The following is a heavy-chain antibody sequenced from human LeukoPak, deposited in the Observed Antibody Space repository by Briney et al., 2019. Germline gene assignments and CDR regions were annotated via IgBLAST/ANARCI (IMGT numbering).Heavy chain of an antibody. CDR1: GGSVSSTSYY. Sequence: SETLSLPCTVSGGSVSSTSYYWGWIRQPPGKGLEWIGSIYYSGSTYYNPSLKSRVTISLATSKNQFSLKLSPVTAADTAVYYCAREGYDSSGYYSGFDYWGQGTLVTVSS. J-gene: IGHJ4*02. V-gene: IGHV4-39*07. CDR3: AREGYDSSGYYSGFDY. D-gene: IGHD3-22*01. CDR2: IYYSGST.